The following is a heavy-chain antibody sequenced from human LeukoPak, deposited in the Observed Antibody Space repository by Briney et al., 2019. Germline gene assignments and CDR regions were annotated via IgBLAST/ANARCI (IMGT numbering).Heavy chain of an antibody. D-gene: IGHD3-10*01. J-gene: IGHJ4*02. CDR1: GGSISSSSYY. CDR3: AREGYYGSGSVDY. Sequence: SETLSLTCTVSGGSISSSSYYWGWIRQPPGKGLEWIGTIHYSGSTYYNTSLKSRVTMSVDTSKNQFSLKLSSVTAADTAVYYCAREGYYGSGSVDYWGQGTLVTVSS. CDR2: IHYSGST. V-gene: IGHV4-39*07.